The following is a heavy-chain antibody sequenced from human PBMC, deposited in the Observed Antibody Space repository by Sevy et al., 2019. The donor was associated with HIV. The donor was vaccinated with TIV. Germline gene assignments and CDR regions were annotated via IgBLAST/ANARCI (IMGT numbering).Heavy chain of an antibody. J-gene: IGHJ5*02. Sequence: SETLSLTCTVSGGSISSSSYYWGWIRQPPGKGLEWIGSIYYSGSTYYNPSLKSRVTLSVDTTKNQFSLKLSSVTAADTAVYDCASPRGAPDFWSGFPQWWFDPWGQGTLVTVSS. CDR2: IYYSGST. CDR3: ASPRGAPDFWSGFPQWWFDP. D-gene: IGHD3-3*01. CDR1: GGSISSSSYY. V-gene: IGHV4-39*01.